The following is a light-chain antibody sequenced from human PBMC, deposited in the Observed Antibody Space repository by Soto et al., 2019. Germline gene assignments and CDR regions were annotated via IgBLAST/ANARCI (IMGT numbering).Light chain of an antibody. Sequence: EIVLTQSPGTLSLSPRERATLSCRASQRVSSNYLAWYQQKPGQAPRLLIHGASSRATGIPDRFSGSGSGTDFSLTISRLEPEDFAVYYCQQYGSSYWTFGQGTKVEIK. V-gene: IGKV3-20*01. CDR1: QRVSSNY. J-gene: IGKJ1*01. CDR3: QQYGSSYWT. CDR2: GAS.